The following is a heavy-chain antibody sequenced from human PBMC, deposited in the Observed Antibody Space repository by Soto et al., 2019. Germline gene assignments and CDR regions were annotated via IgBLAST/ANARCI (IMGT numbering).Heavy chain of an antibody. CDR3: ARLKRITIYEVVSAEFYMDV. J-gene: IGHJ6*03. CDR2: VYSSGST. V-gene: IGHV4-59*08. Sequence: SETLSLTCSVSGGPLSDYYWSWIRQPPGKGLVWIGYVYSSGSTNYNSSLESRATISVDSSTNQFSLKLSSVTAADTAVYYCARLKRITIYEVVSAEFYMDVWGKGTTVTVSS. CDR1: GGPLSDYY. D-gene: IGHD3-3*01.